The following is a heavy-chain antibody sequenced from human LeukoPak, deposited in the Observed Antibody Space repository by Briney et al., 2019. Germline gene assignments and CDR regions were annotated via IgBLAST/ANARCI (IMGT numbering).Heavy chain of an antibody. V-gene: IGHV3-66*01. CDR1: GFTVSSNY. CDR2: IYSGGST. Sequence: GGSLRLSCSASGFTVSSNYMSWVRQAPGKGLEWVSVIYSGGSTYYADSVKGRFTISRDNSKNTLYLQMNSLRAEDTAVYYCASGQYYYGSGSYYNVYWGQGTLVTVSS. J-gene: IGHJ4*02. CDR3: ASGQYYYGSGSYYNVY. D-gene: IGHD3-10*01.